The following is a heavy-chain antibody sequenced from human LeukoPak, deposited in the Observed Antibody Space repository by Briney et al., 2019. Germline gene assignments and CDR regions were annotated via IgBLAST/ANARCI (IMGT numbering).Heavy chain of an antibody. CDR2: IRYGGSNK. V-gene: IGHV3-30*02. CDR1: GFTFNSYG. J-gene: IGHJ4*02. Sequence: PGGSLRLSCAASGFTFNSYGMHWVRQAPGKGLEWVAFIRYGGSNKYYADSVKGRFTISRDNSKNTLYLQMNSLRAEDTAVYYCAKAQYPLGIVVVPAVWGQGTLVTVSS. CDR3: AKAQYPLGIVVVPAV. D-gene: IGHD2-2*03.